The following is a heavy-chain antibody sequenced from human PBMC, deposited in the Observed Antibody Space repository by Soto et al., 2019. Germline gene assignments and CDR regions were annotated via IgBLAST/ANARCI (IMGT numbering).Heavy chain of an antibody. V-gene: IGHV2-5*02. CDR3: SHLATGGFDFDY. CDR1: GFSLRNSGVG. D-gene: IGHD5-12*01. Sequence: QITLKESGPTLVKPTQTLTLTCTFSGFSLRNSGVGVGWIRQPPGKALEWLALIYWDDDKRYSPSLKSRLTITKDTTKNHVVLTTTNMYPVDTATYYCSHLATGGFDFDYWGQGTLVTVSS. CDR2: IYWDDDK. J-gene: IGHJ4*02.